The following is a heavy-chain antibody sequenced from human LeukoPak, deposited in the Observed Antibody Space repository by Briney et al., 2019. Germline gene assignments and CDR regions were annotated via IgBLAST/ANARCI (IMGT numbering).Heavy chain of an antibody. D-gene: IGHD3-22*01. CDR2: ISSSSSYI. CDR3: ARDPTYYYDSSGYYPFDY. J-gene: IGHJ4*02. CDR1: GFTFSSYA. Sequence: PGGSLRLSCAASGFTFSSYAMHWVRQAPGKGLEWVSSISSSSSYIYYADSVKGRFTISRDNAKNSLYLQMNSLRAEDTAVYYCARDPTYYYDSSGYYPFDYWGQGTLATVSS. V-gene: IGHV3-21*01.